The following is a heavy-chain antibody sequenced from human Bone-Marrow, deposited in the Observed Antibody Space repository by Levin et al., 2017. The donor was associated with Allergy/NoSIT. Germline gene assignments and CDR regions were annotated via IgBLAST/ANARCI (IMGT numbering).Heavy chain of an antibody. CDR3: ATNRVPAALGAFDP. V-gene: IGHV4-31*03. D-gene: IGHD3-16*01. CDR1: GASTNSGNYY. Sequence: SETLSLTCTVSGASTNSGNYYWNWIRHRPGTGLEWIGNIYYTGMTNYNPSLKSRVTISLDTSKNQFSLRLSSLTAADTAVYYCATNRVPAALGAFDPWGQGTLVTVAS. J-gene: IGHJ5*02. CDR2: IYYTGMT.